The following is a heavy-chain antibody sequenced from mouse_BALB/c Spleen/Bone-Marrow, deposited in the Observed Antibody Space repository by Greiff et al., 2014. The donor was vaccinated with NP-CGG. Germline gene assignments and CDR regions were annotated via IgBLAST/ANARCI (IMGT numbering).Heavy chain of an antibody. CDR2: ISSGSSTI. CDR1: GITFRNFG. V-gene: IGHV5-17*02. D-gene: IGHD3-3*01. Sequence: EVQLQQSGGGLVQPGGSRKLSCAASGITFRNFGMHWVRQAPEKGLEWVAYISSGSSTIYYADTLKGRFTISRDSPKNTLFLQMTSLRSEDTAMYYCARIGRARGYAMDYWGQGTSVTVSS. J-gene: IGHJ4*01. CDR3: ARIGRARGYAMDY.